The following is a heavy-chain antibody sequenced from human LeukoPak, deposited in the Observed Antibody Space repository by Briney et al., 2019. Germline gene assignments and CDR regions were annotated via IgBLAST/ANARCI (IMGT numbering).Heavy chain of an antibody. CDR2: INTNTGNP. CDR3: ARDWNDGGFDS. CDR1: GYTFTTYA. Sequence: ASVKVSCKASGYTFTTYAMSWVRQAPGQGLEWTGWINTNTGNPTYAQGFTGRFVFSLDTSVSTAYLQISSLKAEDTAVYYCARDWNDGGFDSWGQGTLVTVSS. V-gene: IGHV7-4-1*02. J-gene: IGHJ4*02. D-gene: IGHD1-1*01.